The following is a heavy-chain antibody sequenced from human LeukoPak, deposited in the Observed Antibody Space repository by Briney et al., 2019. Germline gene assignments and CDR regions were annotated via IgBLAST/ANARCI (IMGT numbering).Heavy chain of an antibody. V-gene: IGHV3-23*01. CDR2: ISGSGGST. CDR1: GFTFSSYW. Sequence: GGSLRLSCAASGFTFSSYWVSWVRQAPGKGLEWVSAISGSGGSTYYADSVRGRFTISRDNSKNTLYLQMNSLRAEDTAVYYCAKDIFAIVASGYFDYWGQGTLVTVSS. D-gene: IGHD5-12*01. CDR3: AKDIFAIVASGYFDY. J-gene: IGHJ4*02.